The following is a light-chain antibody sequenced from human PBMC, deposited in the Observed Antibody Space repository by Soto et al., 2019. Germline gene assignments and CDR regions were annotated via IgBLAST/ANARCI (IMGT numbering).Light chain of an antibody. CDR3: QQSYSTPPT. CDR1: QSISSY. V-gene: IGKV1-39*01. J-gene: IGKJ1*01. CDR2: AAS. Sequence: DIQMTQSLSSLSASVGDRVTITCRASQSISSYLNWYQQKPGKAPKLLIYAASSLQSGVPSRFSGSGSGTDFTLTISSLQPEDFETYYCQQSYSTPPTLGQGTKVDIK.